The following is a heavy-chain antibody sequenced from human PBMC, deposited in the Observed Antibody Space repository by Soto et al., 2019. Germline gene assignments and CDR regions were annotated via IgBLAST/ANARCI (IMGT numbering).Heavy chain of an antibody. CDR1: GGSISSRSYY. CDR3: ASQSRSGSYYPYYYGMDV. V-gene: IGHV4-39*01. J-gene: IGHJ6*02. Sequence: LETLCLTWSVSGGSISSRSYYWGRIRQPPGKGLEWIGSIYYSGSTYYNPSLKSRVTISVDTSKNQFSLKLSSVTAADTAVYYCASQSRSGSYYPYYYGMDVWGQGTTVTVSS. D-gene: IGHD1-26*01. CDR2: IYYSGST.